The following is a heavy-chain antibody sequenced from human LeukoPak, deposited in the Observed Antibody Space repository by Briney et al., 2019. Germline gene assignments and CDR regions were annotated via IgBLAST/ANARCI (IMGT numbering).Heavy chain of an antibody. Sequence: ASVKVSCKASGYTFTSDGISWVRQAPGQGREWMGWISAYNGNTNYAQKLQGRVTMTTDTSTSTAYMELRSLRSDDTAVYYCARSPRGVGSGWYVGGYWGQGTLVTVSS. CDR3: ARSPRGVGSGWYVGGY. V-gene: IGHV1-18*01. CDR2: ISAYNGNT. D-gene: IGHD6-19*01. J-gene: IGHJ4*02. CDR1: GYTFTSDG.